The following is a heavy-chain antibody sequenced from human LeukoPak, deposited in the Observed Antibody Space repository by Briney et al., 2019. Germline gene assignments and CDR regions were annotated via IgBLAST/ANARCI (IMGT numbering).Heavy chain of an antibody. CDR2: ISYNGNDE. CDR3: AKGMLTYYYMDV. J-gene: IGHJ6*03. Sequence: GGSLRLSCEGSGFIFKSYAMHWVRQAPGRGLEWLTVISYNGNDEDFADSVKGRFTVSRDNSKKTVYLEMNNLRVEDTAVYYCAKGMLTYYYMDVWGKGTTVTVSS. V-gene: IGHV3-30-3*01. D-gene: IGHD3-16*01. CDR1: GFIFKSYA.